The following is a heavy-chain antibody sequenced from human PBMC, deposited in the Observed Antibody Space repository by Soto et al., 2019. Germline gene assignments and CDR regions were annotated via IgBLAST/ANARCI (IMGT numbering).Heavy chain of an antibody. CDR1: GFTFSSYG. Sequence: GWSLRLSCAASGFTFSSYGMHWVRQAPGKVLEWVAFISYDGSNKYYADSVKGRFTISRDNSKNTLYLQMNSLRAEDTAVYYCATRPRGANLALLDTWGQETLVTVSS. CDR2: ISYDGSNK. V-gene: IGHV3-30*03. J-gene: IGHJ5*02. CDR3: ATRPRGANLALLDT. D-gene: IGHD1-26*01.